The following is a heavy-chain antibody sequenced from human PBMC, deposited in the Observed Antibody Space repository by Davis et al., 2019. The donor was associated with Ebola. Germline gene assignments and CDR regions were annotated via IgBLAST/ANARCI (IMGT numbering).Heavy chain of an antibody. Sequence: ASVKVSCKTSGSSFGGYGVTWVRQAPGQGLEWMGWISSNNGNTNYAKKFQGRIAMTTATSTTTAYMELRNLRSDDTAVYYCARGGRCSGGRCYGPLFDIWGQGTMVTVFS. CDR1: GSSFGGYG. CDR3: ARGGRCSGGRCYGPLFDI. V-gene: IGHV1-18*01. J-gene: IGHJ3*02. CDR2: ISSNNGNT. D-gene: IGHD2-15*01.